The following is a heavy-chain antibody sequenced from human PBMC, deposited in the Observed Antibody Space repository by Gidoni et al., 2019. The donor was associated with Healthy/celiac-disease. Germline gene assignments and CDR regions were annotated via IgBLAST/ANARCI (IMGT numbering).Heavy chain of an antibody. D-gene: IGHD4-17*01. Sequence: QVQLVESGGGVVQPGRSLRLSCAASGFTFSSYAMHWVRQAPGKGLEWVAVISYDGSNKYYADSVKGRFTISRDNSKNTLYLQMNSLRAEDTAVYYCARDMTTVTYWYFDLWGRGTLVTVSS. CDR1: GFTFSSYA. CDR3: ARDMTTVTYWYFDL. CDR2: ISYDGSNK. J-gene: IGHJ2*01. V-gene: IGHV3-30*04.